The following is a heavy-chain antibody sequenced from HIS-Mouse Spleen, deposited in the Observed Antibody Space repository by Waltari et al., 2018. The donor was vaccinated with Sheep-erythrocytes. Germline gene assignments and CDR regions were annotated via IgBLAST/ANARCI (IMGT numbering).Heavy chain of an antibody. CDR1: GFSLSTSGVG. D-gene: IGHD3-3*01. CDR3: AHVSENYDFWSGYYGYNWFDP. CDR2: IYWDDDK. V-gene: IGHV2-5*02. Sequence: QITLKESGPTLVKPTQTLTLTCTFSGFSLSTSGVGVGWIRQPPGNALEWLALIYWDDDKHYSPSLKSRLTITKDTSKNQVVLTMTNMDPVDTATYYCAHVSENYDFWSGYYGYNWFDPWGQGTLVTVSS. J-gene: IGHJ5*02.